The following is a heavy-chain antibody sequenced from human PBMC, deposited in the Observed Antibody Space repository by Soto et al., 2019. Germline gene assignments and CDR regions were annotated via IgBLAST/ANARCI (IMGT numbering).Heavy chain of an antibody. CDR2: IYSGGST. J-gene: IGHJ4*02. D-gene: IGHD4-17*01. Sequence: EVQLVESGGGLVQPGGSLRLSCAASGFTVSSNYMSWVRQAPGKGLEWVSVIYSGGSTYYADSVKGRFTISRHNSKNTRYLQMNRLRAEDTAVYYCARDSYGDYGPGSFDYWGQGTLVTVSS. CDR3: ARDSYGDYGPGSFDY. CDR1: GFTVSSNY. V-gene: IGHV3-53*04.